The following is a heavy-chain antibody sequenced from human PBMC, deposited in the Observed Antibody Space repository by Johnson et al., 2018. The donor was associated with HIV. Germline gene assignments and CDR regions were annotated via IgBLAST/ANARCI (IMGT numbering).Heavy chain of an antibody. CDR2: VRHDGSNT. J-gene: IGHJ3*02. V-gene: IGHV3-30*02. CDR1: GFTFSSYG. Sequence: QLVESGGGVVQPGGSLRLSCAASGFTFSSYGIHWVRQAPGKWLEWVAFVRHDGSNTYYEDSVKGRFTISRDNSKNTLYLQMNSLRAEDTAVYYCARDNIVLMVGGAFDIWGQGTMVTVSS. CDR3: ARDNIVLMVGGAFDI. D-gene: IGHD2-8*01.